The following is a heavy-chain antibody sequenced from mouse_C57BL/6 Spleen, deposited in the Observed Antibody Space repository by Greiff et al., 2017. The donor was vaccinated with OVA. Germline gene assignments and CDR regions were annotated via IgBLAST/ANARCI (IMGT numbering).Heavy chain of an antibody. CDR2: IDPEDGDT. Sequence: EVQLQQSGAELVRPGASVKLSCTASGFNIKDYSMPWVQQRPEQGLEWIGRIDPEDGDTEYAPKFQGKATMTADTSSNTAYLQLSSLTSEDTAVYYCSYSNYRAYWGQGTLVTVSA. D-gene: IGHD2-5*01. CDR1: GFNIKDYS. V-gene: IGHV14-1*01. J-gene: IGHJ3*01. CDR3: SYSNYRAY.